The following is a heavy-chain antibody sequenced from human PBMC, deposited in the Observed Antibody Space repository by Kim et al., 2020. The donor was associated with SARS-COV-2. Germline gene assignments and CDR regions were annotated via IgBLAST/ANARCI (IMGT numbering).Heavy chain of an antibody. V-gene: IGHV1-18*01. CDR1: GYTFTSYG. D-gene: IGHD3-3*01. Sequence: ASVKVSCKASGYTFTSYGISWVRQAPGQGLEWMGWISAYNGNTNYAQKLQGRVTMTTDKSTSTAYMELRSLRSDDTAVYYCARYDWLPGENWFDPWGQGTLVTVSS. J-gene: IGHJ5*02. CDR3: ARYDWLPGENWFDP. CDR2: ISAYNGNT.